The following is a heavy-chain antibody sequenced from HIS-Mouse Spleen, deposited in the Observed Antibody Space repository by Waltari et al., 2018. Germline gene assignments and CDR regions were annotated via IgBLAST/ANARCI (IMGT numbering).Heavy chain of an antibody. Sequence: QVQLQESGPGLVKPSETLSLTCTVSGYSISSCYYWGWIRQPPGKGLEWIGSIYHSGGTYYNPSLKSRVTISVDTSKNQFSLKLSSVTAADTAVYYCARDRNCYDSSGYYYYYYYYGMDVWGQGTTVTVSS. CDR1: GYSISSCYY. CDR3: ARDRNCYDSSGYYYYYYYYGMDV. J-gene: IGHJ6*02. D-gene: IGHD3-22*01. V-gene: IGHV4-38-2*02. CDR2: IYHSGGT.